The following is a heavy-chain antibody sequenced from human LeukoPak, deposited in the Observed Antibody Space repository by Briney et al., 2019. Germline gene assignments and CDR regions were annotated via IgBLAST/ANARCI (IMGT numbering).Heavy chain of an antibody. CDR3: AKARSRSSASSDY. Sequence: EASVKVSCKASGYTFTGYYMHWVRQAPGQGLEWMGWINPNSGDTNYAQKFQGRVTMTRDTSISTAYVELTSLRSDDTAVYYCAKARSRSSASSDYWGQGTLVTVSS. CDR2: INPNSGDT. J-gene: IGHJ4*02. D-gene: IGHD6-6*01. V-gene: IGHV1-2*02. CDR1: GYTFTGYY.